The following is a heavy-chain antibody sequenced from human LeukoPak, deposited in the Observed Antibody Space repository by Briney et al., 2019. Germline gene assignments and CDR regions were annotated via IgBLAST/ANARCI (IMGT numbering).Heavy chain of an antibody. CDR1: GGTFSSYA. CDR3: ARDGDYGSGSYQNWFDP. D-gene: IGHD3-10*01. CDR2: IIPILGIA. J-gene: IGHJ5*02. Sequence: GASAKVSCKASGGTFSSYAISWVRQAPGQGLEWMGRIIPILGIANYAQKFQGRVTITADKSTSTAYMELRSLRSDDTAVYYCARDGDYGSGSYQNWFDPWGQGTLVTVSS. V-gene: IGHV1-69*04.